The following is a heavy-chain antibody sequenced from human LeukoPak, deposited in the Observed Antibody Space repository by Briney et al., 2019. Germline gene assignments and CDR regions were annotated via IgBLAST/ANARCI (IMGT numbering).Heavy chain of an antibody. CDR1: GFTFSSYS. CDR3: ARGKYQLLYGDY. D-gene: IGHD2-2*02. Sequence: GGSLRLSCSASGFTFSSYSMNWVRQAPGKGLEWVSSISSSSSYIYYADSVKGRFTISRDNAKNSLYLQMNSLRAEDTAVYYCARGKYQLLYGDYWGQGTLVTVSS. V-gene: IGHV3-21*01. CDR2: ISSSSSYI. J-gene: IGHJ4*02.